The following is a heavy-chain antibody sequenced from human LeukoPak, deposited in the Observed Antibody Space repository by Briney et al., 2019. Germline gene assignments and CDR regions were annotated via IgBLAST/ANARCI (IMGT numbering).Heavy chain of an antibody. Sequence: SETLSLTCTVSGYSISSGYYWGWIRQPPGKGLEWIGTIYHSGSTYYNPSLKSRVTVSVDTSKNQFSLKLSSVTAADTAVYYCARGVDYWGQGTLVTVSS. CDR1: GYSISSGYY. CDR3: ARGVDY. V-gene: IGHV4-38-2*02. CDR2: IYHSGST. J-gene: IGHJ4*02.